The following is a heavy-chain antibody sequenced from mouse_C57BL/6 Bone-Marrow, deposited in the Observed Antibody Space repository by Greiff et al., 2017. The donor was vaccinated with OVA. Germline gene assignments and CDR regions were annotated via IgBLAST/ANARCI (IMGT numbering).Heavy chain of an antibody. CDR3: TRRAIYYDYDGWYFDV. CDR2: IYPGNSDT. CDR1: GYTFTSYW. J-gene: IGHJ1*03. Sequence: EVQLQQSGTVLARPGASVKMSCKTSGYTFTSYWMHWVKQRPGQGLEWIGAIYPGNSDTSYNQKFKGKAKLTAVTSASTAYMELSSLTNEDSAVYYCTRRAIYYDYDGWYFDVWGTGTTVTVSS. V-gene: IGHV1-5*01. D-gene: IGHD2-4*01.